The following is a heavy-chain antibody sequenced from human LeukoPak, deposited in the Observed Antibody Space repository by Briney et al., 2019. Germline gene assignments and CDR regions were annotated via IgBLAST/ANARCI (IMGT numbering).Heavy chain of an antibody. V-gene: IGHV4-61*02. CDR1: GGSISSGSYY. CDR2: IYTSGST. CDR3: ARRDPNWNDRDY. D-gene: IGHD1-1*01. J-gene: IGHJ4*02. Sequence: PSQTLSLTCTVSGGSISSGSYYWSWIRQPAGKGLEWIGRIYTSGSTNYNPSLKSRVTISVDTSKNQFSLKLSSVTAADTAVYYCARRDPNWNDRDYWGQGTLVTVSS.